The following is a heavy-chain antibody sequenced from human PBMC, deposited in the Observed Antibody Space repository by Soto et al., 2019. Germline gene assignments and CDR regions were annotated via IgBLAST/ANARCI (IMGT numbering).Heavy chain of an antibody. V-gene: IGHV3-48*03. Sequence: EVQLVESGGGLVQPGGSLRLSCIASGFPFSNYEMNWVRQAPGKGLEWVSYISGTGITKYYGDSVTGRFTISRDNGKRSLYLQMNSLRAEDTAVYYCARDLSSGWFDYWGQGTLVTVSS. D-gene: IGHD6-19*01. J-gene: IGHJ4*02. CDR1: GFPFSNYE. CDR2: ISGTGITK. CDR3: ARDLSSGWFDY.